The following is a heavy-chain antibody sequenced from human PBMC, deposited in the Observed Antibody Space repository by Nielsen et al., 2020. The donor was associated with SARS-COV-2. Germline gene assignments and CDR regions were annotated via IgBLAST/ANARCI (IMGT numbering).Heavy chain of an antibody. D-gene: IGHD2-2*01. V-gene: IGHV1-46*01. Sequence: ASAKVSCKASGYTFTSYYMHWVRQAPGQGLEWMGIINPSGGSTSYAQKFQGRVTMTRDTSTSTVYMELSSLRSEDTAVYYCARASRPERIVVVPAANYYYYYMDVWGKGTTVTVSS. J-gene: IGHJ6*03. CDR2: INPSGGST. CDR1: GYTFTSYY. CDR3: ARASRPERIVVVPAANYYYYYMDV.